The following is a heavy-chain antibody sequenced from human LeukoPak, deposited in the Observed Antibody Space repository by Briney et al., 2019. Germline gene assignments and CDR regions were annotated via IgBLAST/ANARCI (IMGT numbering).Heavy chain of an antibody. J-gene: IGHJ6*02. D-gene: IGHD3-9*01. V-gene: IGHV4-4*07. CDR2: VFSRGTT. CDR3: ARGRYDNLTGHLARLDV. Sequence: SETLSLTRTVSGGSIKSFYWSWIRQPAGKGLEWVGRVFSRGTTNYNPSLKSRVTVSLDTSKNQFSLKLSSVTAADTAVYYCARGRYDNLTGHLARLDVWGQGTTVIVSS. CDR1: GGSIKSFY.